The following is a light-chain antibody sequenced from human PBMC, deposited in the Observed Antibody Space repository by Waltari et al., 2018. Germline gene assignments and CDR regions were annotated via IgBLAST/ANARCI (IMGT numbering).Light chain of an antibody. CDR3: NSYAGSSSWV. Sequence: QSALTQPASVSGSPGQSITISCTGTSSDVGFYNYVSWYQPHPGNAPTLMIYDASERPSWCSNRFSGSKSGDTASLTISGLQAEDEADYYCNSYAGSSSWVFGGGTKLTVL. CDR1: SSDVGFYNY. CDR2: DAS. J-gene: IGLJ3*02. V-gene: IGLV2-14*03.